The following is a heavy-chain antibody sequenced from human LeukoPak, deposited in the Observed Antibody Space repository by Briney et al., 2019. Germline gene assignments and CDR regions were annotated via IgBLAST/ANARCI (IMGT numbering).Heavy chain of an antibody. J-gene: IGHJ4*02. D-gene: IGHD3-22*01. Sequence: GGSLRLSCAASGFTFSNFGMHWVRQAAGKGLEWVAVISYDGSNKYYADSVKGRFTISRDKSKNTLYLQMKSLRAEDTAVYYCARGKVLWDSSGYPDYWGQGTLVTVSS. V-gene: IGHV3-30*03. CDR2: ISYDGSNK. CDR3: ARGKVLWDSSGYPDY. CDR1: GFTFSNFG.